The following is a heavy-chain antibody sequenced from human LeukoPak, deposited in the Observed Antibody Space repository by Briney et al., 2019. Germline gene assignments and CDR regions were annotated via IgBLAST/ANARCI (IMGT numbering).Heavy chain of an antibody. J-gene: IGHJ3*02. CDR3: ARDRGGYCSSTSCYTGGAFDI. V-gene: IGHV4-30-4*08. CDR2: IYYSGST. CDR1: GGSISSGDYY. Sequence: SETLSLTCTVSGGSISSGDYYWSWIRQPPGKGPEWIGYIYYSGSTYYNPSLKSRVTISVDTSKNQFSLKLSSVTAADTAVYYCARDRGGYCSSTSCYTGGAFDIWGQGTMVTVSS. D-gene: IGHD2-2*02.